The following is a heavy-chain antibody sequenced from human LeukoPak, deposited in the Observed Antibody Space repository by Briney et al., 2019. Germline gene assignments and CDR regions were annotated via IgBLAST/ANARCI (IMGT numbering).Heavy chain of an antibody. J-gene: IGHJ4*02. CDR1: GFSLEDYT. CDR2: INWDASKE. CDR3: TRGAYPLYFFDY. Sequence: GGSLRLSCAASGFSLEDYTMHWVRQAPGKGLEWVSLINWDASKEYYGDSVKGRFTISRDNSKNSLYLQMNSLRTEDTALYYCTRGAYPLYFFDYWGQGTLVTVSS. V-gene: IGHV3-43*01.